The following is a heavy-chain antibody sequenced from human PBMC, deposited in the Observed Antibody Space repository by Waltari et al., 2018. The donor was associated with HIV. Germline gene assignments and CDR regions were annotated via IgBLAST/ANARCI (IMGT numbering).Heavy chain of an antibody. CDR3: ARRVVVPAAICWFDP. Sequence: QVQLQESGPGLVKPSQTLSLPCTVSGGSISSGGYYWRWIRKHPGKGLEWIVYIYYSRSTYYNPSLKSRVTISVDTSKNQFSLKLSSVTAADTAVYYCARRVVVPAAICWFDPWGQGTLVTVSS. D-gene: IGHD2-2*01. CDR2: IYYSRST. CDR1: GGSISSGGYY. V-gene: IGHV4-31*03. J-gene: IGHJ5*02.